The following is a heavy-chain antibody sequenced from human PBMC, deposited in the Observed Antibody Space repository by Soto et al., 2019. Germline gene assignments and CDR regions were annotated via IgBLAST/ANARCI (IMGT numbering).Heavy chain of an antibody. CDR3: ARTLSMVQYYYDMDD. CDR2: ISSYTDDT. Sequence: QVQLVQSGPQVKKPGASVKVSCKSSGYTFTIYGISLVRQAPGQGLEWMGRISSYTDDTHYAERVQGRLTMTTDTCATSTYMELTTLSSHDRAVYVGARTLSMVQYYYDMDDWGKGTAVSVSS. V-gene: IGHV1-18*01. CDR1: GYTFTIYG. D-gene: IGHD2-8*01. J-gene: IGHJ6*03.